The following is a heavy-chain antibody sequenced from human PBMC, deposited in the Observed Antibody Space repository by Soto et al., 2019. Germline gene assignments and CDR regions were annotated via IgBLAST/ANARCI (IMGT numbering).Heavy chain of an antibody. CDR2: IIPVFGSP. V-gene: IGHV1-69*06. CDR3: ARLRGNQLTGETYYYYGMEV. D-gene: IGHD7-27*01. J-gene: IGHJ6*02. CDR1: GGTLSSYS. Sequence: QVQLVQSGAEVKKPGSSVKVSCKASGGTLSSYSINWVRQAPGQGLEWMGGIIPVFGSPCYAQKFQGRVTITADKSTTTAYMEVSTLRSEDTAVYYCARLRGNQLTGETYYYYGMEVWGQGTTVTVSS.